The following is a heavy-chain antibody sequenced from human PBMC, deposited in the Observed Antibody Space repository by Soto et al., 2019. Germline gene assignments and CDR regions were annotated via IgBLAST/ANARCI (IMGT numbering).Heavy chain of an antibody. D-gene: IGHD2-15*01. J-gene: IGHJ3*02. CDR3: ARQVVAATLGPIDAFDI. V-gene: IGHV5-51*01. CDR1: GYSFTSYW. CDR2: IYPGDSDT. Sequence: GESLKISCKGSGYSFTSYWIGWVRQMPGKGLEWMGIIYPGDSDTRYSPSFQGQVTISADKSISTAYLQWSSLKASDTAMYYCARQVVAATLGPIDAFDIWGQGTMVTVSS.